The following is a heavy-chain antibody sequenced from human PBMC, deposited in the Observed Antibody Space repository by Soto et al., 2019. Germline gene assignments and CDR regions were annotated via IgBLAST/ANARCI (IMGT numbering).Heavy chain of an antibody. D-gene: IGHD3-10*01. CDR1: GGSISIYY. CDR3: ARSPITMVRERYYFDY. J-gene: IGHJ4*02. Sequence: PSETLSLTCTVSGGSISIYYWSWIRHPPGKGLEWIGYIYYSGSTNYNPSLKSRVTISVDTSKNQFSLKLSSVTAADTAVYYCARSPITMVRERYYFDYWGQGTLVTVSS. V-gene: IGHV4-59*01. CDR2: IYYSGST.